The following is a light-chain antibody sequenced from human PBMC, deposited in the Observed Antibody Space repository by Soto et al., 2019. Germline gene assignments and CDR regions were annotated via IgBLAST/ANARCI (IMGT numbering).Light chain of an antibody. Sequence: QAVLTQPRSVSAAPGQKVTISCSGSSSNIGNNYVSWYQQLPGTAPKLLIYENNKRPSGIPDRFSGSKSGTSATLGITGLQTGDEADYYCGTWDSSLSAGVFGGGTKVTVL. CDR1: SSNIGNNY. J-gene: IGLJ2*01. CDR3: GTWDSSLSAGV. CDR2: ENN. V-gene: IGLV1-51*02.